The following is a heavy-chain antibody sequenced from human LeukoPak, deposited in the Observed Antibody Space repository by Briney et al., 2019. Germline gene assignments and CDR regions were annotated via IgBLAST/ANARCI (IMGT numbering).Heavy chain of an antibody. D-gene: IGHD1-20*01. Sequence: GESLKISCKGSGYSFTSYWIGWVRQMPGKGLEWMGIIYTGDSDTRYSPSFQGQVTISADKSISTAYLQWSSLKASDTAMYYCARHFLPRRVTAAFDYWGQGTLVTVSS. CDR1: GYSFTSYW. CDR3: ARHFLPRRVTAAFDY. J-gene: IGHJ4*02. V-gene: IGHV5-51*01. CDR2: IYTGDSDT.